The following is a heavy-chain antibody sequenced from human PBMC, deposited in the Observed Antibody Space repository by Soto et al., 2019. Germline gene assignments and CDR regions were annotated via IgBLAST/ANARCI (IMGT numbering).Heavy chain of an antibody. CDR3: APSNRWYWSFDY. V-gene: IGHV4-31*03. D-gene: IGHD6-13*01. CDR1: GGSVSGGSYY. Sequence: SETLSLTCSVSGGSVSGGSYYWNWIRQRPGKGLEWIGYIYFSGTTYYNPSLKSRVIISIDRSKNQFFLNLTSVTAADTAVYYCAPSNRWYWSFDYWGQGTLVTVSS. J-gene: IGHJ4*02. CDR2: IYFSGTT.